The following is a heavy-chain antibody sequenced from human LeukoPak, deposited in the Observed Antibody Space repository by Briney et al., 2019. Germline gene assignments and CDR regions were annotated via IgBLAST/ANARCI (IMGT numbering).Heavy chain of an antibody. CDR2: IYYSGST. J-gene: IGHJ4*02. CDR1: GGSISSYY. CDR3: ARAVMTHGAQYDFWGGYYPYYFDY. D-gene: IGHD3-3*01. V-gene: IGHV4-59*01. Sequence: PSETLSLTCTVSGGSISSYYWSWIRQPPGKGLEWIGYIYYSGSTNYNPSLKSRVTISVDTSKNQFSLKLSSVTAADTAVYYCARAVMTHGAQYDFWGGYYPYYFDYWGQGTLVTVSS.